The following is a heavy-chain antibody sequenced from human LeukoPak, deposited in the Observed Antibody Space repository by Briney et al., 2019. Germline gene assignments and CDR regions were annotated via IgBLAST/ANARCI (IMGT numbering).Heavy chain of an antibody. CDR1: GFTFSSYG. D-gene: IGHD2-2*01. J-gene: IGHJ4*02. CDR2: LSYDGSNK. Sequence: PGRSLRLSCAASGFTFSSYGMHWVRQAPGKGLEWVAVLSYDGSNKYYSDSVKGRVTISRDNCKNTLYLQMNSLRAEDTAVYYGAKDGFDSGDIVVVPAAYWGQGTLVTVSS. V-gene: IGHV3-30*18. CDR3: AKDGFDSGDIVVVPAAY.